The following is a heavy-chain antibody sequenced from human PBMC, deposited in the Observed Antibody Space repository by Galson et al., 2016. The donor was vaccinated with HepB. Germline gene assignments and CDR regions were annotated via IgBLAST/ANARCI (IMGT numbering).Heavy chain of an antibody. CDR1: GFTLSSCG. J-gene: IGHJ4*02. CDR3: ARALTGIVATGGH. V-gene: IGHV3-30*03. D-gene: IGHD5-12*01. Sequence: SLRLSCAASGFTLSSCGMYWVRQAPGKGLEWVAVISDDGSNKMYADSVKGRFTISRDNSKNTLYLQMNSLRLEDTAMYYCARALTGIVATGGHWGQGTLVIVSS. CDR2: ISDDGSNK.